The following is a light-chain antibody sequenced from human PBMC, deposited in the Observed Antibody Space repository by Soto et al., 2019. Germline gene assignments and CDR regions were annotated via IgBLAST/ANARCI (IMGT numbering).Light chain of an antibody. CDR1: SRDVGGY. J-gene: IGLJ2*01. Sequence: QSALTQPASVSGSPGQSITISCTGTSRDVGGYVSWYQQHPGKAPKLMIYEVSNRPSGVSNRFSGSKSGNTASLTISGLQAEDEADYYCRSYTSSNTVVSGGGTKVTVL. CDR2: EVS. V-gene: IGLV2-14*01. CDR3: RSYTSSNTVV.